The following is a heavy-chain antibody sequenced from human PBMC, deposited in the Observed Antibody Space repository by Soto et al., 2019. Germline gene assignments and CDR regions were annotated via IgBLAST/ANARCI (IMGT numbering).Heavy chain of an antibody. Sequence: QVQLVESGGGVVLPGRSLRLSCAASGFTLSNHGMHWVRQAPGKGLEWVAAIWYDGSSKYYADSVKGRFTISRDNSKNTPYLQMNSLRAEDTAVYYCARDIAVTAPLWWAMDVWGQGTTVTVSS. CDR1: GFTLSNHG. J-gene: IGHJ6*02. CDR3: ARDIAVTAPLWWAMDV. D-gene: IGHD6-19*01. CDR2: IWYDGSSK. V-gene: IGHV3-33*01.